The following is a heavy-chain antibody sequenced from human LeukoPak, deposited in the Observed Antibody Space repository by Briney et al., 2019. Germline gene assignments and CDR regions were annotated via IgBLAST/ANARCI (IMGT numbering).Heavy chain of an antibody. CDR3: AKDLYGDYVDDC. V-gene: IGHV3-23*01. D-gene: IGHD4-17*01. J-gene: IGHJ4*02. CDR1: GFAFSSFA. Sequence: GGSLRLSCAASGFAFSSFAMSWVRQAPGKGLQWVSTISGSDGSTYYADSVKGRFTISRDNSKNTLYLQMNSLRAEDTALYYCAKDLYGDYVDDCWDQGTLVTVSS. CDR2: ISGSDGST.